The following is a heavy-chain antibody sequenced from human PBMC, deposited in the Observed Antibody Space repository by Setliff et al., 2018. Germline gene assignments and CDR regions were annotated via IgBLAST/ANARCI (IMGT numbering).Heavy chain of an antibody. V-gene: IGHV4-39*07. D-gene: IGHD2-21*01. CDR3: ARDPYCGGNCHLSPEYFQY. J-gene: IGHJ1*01. CDR1: GDSIRSSRYY. Sequence: PSETLSLTCTVSGDSIRSSRYYWGWIRQPPGKGLEWIGSIYSSGNTYYNPSLKRRVTISVDTTKNQFSLQLNSVTAADTAVYYCARDPYCGGNCHLSPEYFQYWGQGTLVTVSS. CDR2: IYSSGNT.